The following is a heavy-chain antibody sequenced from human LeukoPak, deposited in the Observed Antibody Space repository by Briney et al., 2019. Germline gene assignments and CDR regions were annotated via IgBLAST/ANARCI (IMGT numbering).Heavy chain of an antibody. CDR2: ISGRGSST. CDR3: AKALNWNPDYYHYGLDV. J-gene: IGHJ6*02. CDR1: GFTFGIYA. Sequence: GSLRLSCAASGFTFGIYAMTWVRQTPGKGLEWVSGISGRGSSTYYADSVKGRFTISRDNSKDTLYLQMNTLRAEDTALYYCAKALNWNPDYYHYGLDVWGQGTTVTVSS. V-gene: IGHV3-23*01. D-gene: IGHD1-1*01.